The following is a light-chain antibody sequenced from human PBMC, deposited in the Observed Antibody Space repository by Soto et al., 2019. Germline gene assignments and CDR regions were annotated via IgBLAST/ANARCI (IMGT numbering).Light chain of an antibody. CDR1: SGHSSYI. Sequence: QSVLTQSSSASASLGSSVKLTCTLSSGHSSYIIAWHQQQPGKAPRYLMKLEGSGSYNRGGGVPDRFSGSSSGADRYLTISNLQFEDEADYYCETWDSSVVFGGGTKLTVL. V-gene: IGLV4-60*02. CDR2: LEGSGSY. J-gene: IGLJ2*01. CDR3: ETWDSSVV.